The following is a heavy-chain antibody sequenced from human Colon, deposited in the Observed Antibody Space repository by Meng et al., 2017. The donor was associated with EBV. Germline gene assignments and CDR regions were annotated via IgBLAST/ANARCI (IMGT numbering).Heavy chain of an antibody. J-gene: IGHJ4*02. D-gene: IGHD1-7*01. Sequence: QMQLQESGPGLVKPSGTLSLTCAVSGGSISISTWWSWVRQPPGKGLEWIGEIYHSGGTNYNPSLRGRVTISLDKSKNQFSLTLRSVTAADTAVYYCGRDQGRELINHWGQGTLVTVSS. V-gene: IGHV4-4*02. CDR1: GGSISISTW. CDR3: GRDQGRELINH. CDR2: IYHSGGT.